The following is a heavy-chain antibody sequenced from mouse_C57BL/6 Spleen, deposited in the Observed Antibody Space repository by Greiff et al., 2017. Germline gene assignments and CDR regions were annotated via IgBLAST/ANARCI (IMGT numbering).Heavy chain of an antibody. CDR3: ARLDDYDGAY. D-gene: IGHD2-4*01. V-gene: IGHV1-52*01. CDR1: GYTFTSYW. J-gene: IGHJ3*01. CDR2: IDPSDSET. Sequence: QVQLQQPGAELVRPGSSVKLSCKASGYTFTSYWMHWVKQRPIQGLEWIGNIDPSDSETHYNQKFKDKATLTVDKSSSTAYMQLSSLTSEDSAVYYCARLDDYDGAYWGQGTLVTVSA.